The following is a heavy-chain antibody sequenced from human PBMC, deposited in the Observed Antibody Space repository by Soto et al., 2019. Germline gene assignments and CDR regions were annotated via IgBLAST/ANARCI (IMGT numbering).Heavy chain of an antibody. Sequence: ASVKVSCKASGYTFTSYGISWVRQAPGQGLEWMGWISAYNGNTNYAQKLQGRVTMTTDTSTSTAYMELRSLRSDDTAVYYCARDLLVGAEEIVDYYYGMDVWGQGTTVTVSS. J-gene: IGHJ6*02. CDR3: ARDLLVGAEEIVDYYYGMDV. V-gene: IGHV1-18*01. D-gene: IGHD1-26*01. CDR1: GYTFTSYG. CDR2: ISAYNGNT.